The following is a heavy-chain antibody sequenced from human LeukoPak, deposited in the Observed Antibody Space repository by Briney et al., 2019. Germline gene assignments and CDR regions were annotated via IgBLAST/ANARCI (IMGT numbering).Heavy chain of an antibody. CDR2: IKEDGSEK. CDR1: GIIFNHYG. CDR3: ARGELRYFDLGDAFDI. J-gene: IGHJ3*02. D-gene: IGHD3-9*01. V-gene: IGHV3-7*01. Sequence: GGSLRLSCASSGIIFNHYGMSWVRQVPGKGLEWVANIKEDGSEKNYVDSVKGRFTISRDNSKNTLYLQMNSLRAEDTAVYYCARGELRYFDLGDAFDIWGQGTMVTVSS.